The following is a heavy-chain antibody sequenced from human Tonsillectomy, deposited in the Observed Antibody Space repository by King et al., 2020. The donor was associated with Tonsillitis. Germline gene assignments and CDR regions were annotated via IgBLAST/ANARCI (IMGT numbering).Heavy chain of an antibody. D-gene: IGHD3-3*01. J-gene: IGHJ6*03. CDR2: INHSGST. V-gene: IGHV4-34*01. Sequence: VQLQQWGARLLKPSETLSLTCAVYGGSFSGYYWTWIRQPPGKGLEWIGEINHSGSTNYNPSLKSRVTISVDTSKSQFSLTLSSVTAADTAVYYCARGGGTIFGVIVPDSYYYYMDVWGKGTTVTVSS. CDR1: GGSFSGYY. CDR3: ARGGGTIFGVIVPDSYYYYMDV.